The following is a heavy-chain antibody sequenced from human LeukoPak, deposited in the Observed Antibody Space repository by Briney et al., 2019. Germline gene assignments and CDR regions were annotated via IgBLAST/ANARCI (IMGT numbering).Heavy chain of an antibody. J-gene: IGHJ4*02. D-gene: IGHD6-13*01. CDR3: ARGLSSSWYSGYYFDY. CDR1: GFTFTSYS. Sequence: PRRSLRLSCAASGFTFTSYSMNWVRQAPGKGLEWVSSISSSSSYIYYADSVKGRFTISRDNAKNILYLQMNSLRAEDTAVYYCARGLSSSWYSGYYFDYWGQGTLVTVSS. CDR2: ISSSSSYI. V-gene: IGHV3-21*01.